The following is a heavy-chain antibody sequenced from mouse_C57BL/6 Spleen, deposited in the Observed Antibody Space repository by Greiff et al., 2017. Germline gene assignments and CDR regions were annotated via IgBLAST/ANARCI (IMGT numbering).Heavy chain of an antibody. J-gene: IGHJ2*01. D-gene: IGHD2-3*01. CDR1: GYTFTSYW. Sequence: QVQLQQPGAELVRPGSSVKLSCKASGYTFTSYWMDWVKQRPGQGLEWIGNIYPSDSETHYNQKFKDKATLTVDKSSSTAYMQLSSLTSEDSAVYYCARSLYDAKGYWGQGTTLTVSS. CDR2: IYPSDSET. V-gene: IGHV1-61*01. CDR3: ARSLYDAKGY.